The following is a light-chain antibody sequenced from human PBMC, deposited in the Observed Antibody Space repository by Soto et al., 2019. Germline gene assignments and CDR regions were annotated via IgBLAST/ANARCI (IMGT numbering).Light chain of an antibody. J-gene: IGKJ2*01. CDR2: GAS. CDR3: QQYNNWPPIYT. Sequence: EIVMTQSPATLSVSPGERATLSCRASQSVSSNLAWYQRKPGQAPRLLIYGASTRATGIPARFSGSGSGTEFTLTISSLQSEDFAVYYCQQYNNWPPIYTFGQGTKLEIK. CDR1: QSVSSN. V-gene: IGKV3-15*01.